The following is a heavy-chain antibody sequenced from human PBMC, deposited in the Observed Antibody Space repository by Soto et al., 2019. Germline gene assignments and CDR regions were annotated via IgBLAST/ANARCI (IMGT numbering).Heavy chain of an antibody. CDR3: ASGAKGYSSSWYAFDY. CDR2: IIPIFGTA. Sequence: QVQLVQSGAEVKKPGSSVKVSCKASGGTFSSYAISWVRQAPGQGLEWMGGIIPIFGTANYAQKFQGRVTITAEKSTSTAYMELSSLRSEDTAVYYCASGAKGYSSSWYAFDYWGQGTLVTVSS. J-gene: IGHJ4*02. V-gene: IGHV1-69*06. D-gene: IGHD6-13*01. CDR1: GGTFSSYA.